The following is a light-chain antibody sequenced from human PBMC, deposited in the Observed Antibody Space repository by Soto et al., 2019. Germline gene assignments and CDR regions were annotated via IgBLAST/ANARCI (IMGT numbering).Light chain of an antibody. CDR2: GAS. CDR3: QQYGSSRGT. CDR1: QSVSSSY. V-gene: IGKV3-20*01. Sequence: EIVLTKSPGTLSLSTGERATLSCRASQSVSSSYLAWYQQKPGQAPRLLIYGASSRATGIPDRFSGSGSGTDFTLTISRLEPEDFAVYYCQQYGSSRGTFGQGTKVDIK. J-gene: IGKJ1*01.